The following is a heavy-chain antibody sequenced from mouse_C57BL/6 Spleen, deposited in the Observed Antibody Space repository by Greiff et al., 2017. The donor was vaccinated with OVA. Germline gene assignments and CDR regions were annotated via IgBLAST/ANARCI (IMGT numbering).Heavy chain of an antibody. CDR1: GFNIKDDY. Sequence: EVKLVESGAELVRPGASVKLSCTASGFNIKDDYMHWVKQRPEQGLEWIGWIDPENGDTEYASKFQGKATITADTSSNTAYLQLSSLTSEDAAVYYCSTNDSNYDAMDYWGQGTSVTVSS. D-gene: IGHD2-5*01. J-gene: IGHJ4*01. CDR2: IDPENGDT. V-gene: IGHV14-4*01. CDR3: STNDSNYDAMDY.